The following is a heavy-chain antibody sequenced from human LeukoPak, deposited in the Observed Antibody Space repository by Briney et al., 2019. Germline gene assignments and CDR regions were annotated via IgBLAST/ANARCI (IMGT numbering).Heavy chain of an antibody. D-gene: IGHD1-1*01. CDR2: INDIGVGT. CDR1: GFTFSNYA. J-gene: IGHJ4*02. Sequence: GGSLRLSCAVSGFTFSNYALSWVRQAPGKGLEWVSAINDIGVGTYYADSVKGRFTVSRDNSNNSLFVQMNSLRAEDTAVYFCAKSRSGSANWALQIFDNWGQGTLVTVSS. V-gene: IGHV3-23*01. CDR3: AKSRSGSANWALQIFDN.